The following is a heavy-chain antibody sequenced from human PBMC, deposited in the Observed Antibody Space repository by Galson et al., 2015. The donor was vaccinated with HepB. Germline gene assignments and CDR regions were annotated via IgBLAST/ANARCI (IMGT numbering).Heavy chain of an antibody. CDR2: ISGPGNIS. CDR1: GFTFNSNA. D-gene: IGHD2-15*01. V-gene: IGHV3-23*01. J-gene: IGHJ4*02. CDR3: AKRCPSGGIFH. Sequence: SLRLSCAASGFTFNSNAMRWVRQAPGKGLEWVSGISGPGNISDYADSVKGRFTISRDNSKDTLYLQMNSLRVEDTAVYYCAKRCPSGGIFHWGQGTLVTVSS.